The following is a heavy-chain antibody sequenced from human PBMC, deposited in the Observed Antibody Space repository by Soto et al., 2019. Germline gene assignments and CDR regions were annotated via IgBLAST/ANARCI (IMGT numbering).Heavy chain of an antibody. CDR3: ARGPLVVLNYFES. CDR2: IFPLTDIP. V-gene: IGHV1-69*02. CDR1: GGTFRNYP. J-gene: IGHJ4*02. Sequence: QVQLVQSGTEVKKPGSSVKVSCKASGGTFRNYPINWVRQAPGQGLEWMGSIFPLTDIPDYAQNFQARLTISAYKSTSTAYMELSSLTSDDTAMYFCARGPLVVLNYFESWGPGTLVTVSS.